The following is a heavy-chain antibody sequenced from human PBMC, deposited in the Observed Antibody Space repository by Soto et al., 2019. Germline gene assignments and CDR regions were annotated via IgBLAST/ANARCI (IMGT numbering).Heavy chain of an antibody. CDR1: GGSLSDYY. D-gene: IGHD1-1*01. Sequence: QVQLQQWGAGLLKPSETLSLTCAVSGGSLSDYYWPWIRQPPGKGLEWLGEIHPSGSTNYNPSLRRRGTISVDQSKNRFHLKLTSLTAADTAVYYCARGRDEYKLGNVWGQGTTVTVSS. J-gene: IGHJ6*02. CDR3: ARGRDEYKLGNV. V-gene: IGHV4-34*01. CDR2: IHPSGST.